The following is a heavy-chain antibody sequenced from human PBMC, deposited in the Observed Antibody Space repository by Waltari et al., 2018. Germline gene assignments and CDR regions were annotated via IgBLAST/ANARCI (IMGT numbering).Heavy chain of an antibody. D-gene: IGHD6-13*01. CDR2: VGPEDGEE. CDR1: GYTFTDYY. J-gene: IGHJ4*02. V-gene: IGHV1-69-2*01. Sequence: EVQLVQSGAEVKKPGATVTISCKASGYTFTDYYMHWVQQAPGKGREWMWRVGPEDGEEIHAEECQGRIAMTADTSTDTAYMELSSLRSEDTAEYYCATTGSGGWYGGTYWGQGTLVTVSS. CDR3: ATTGSGGWYGGTY.